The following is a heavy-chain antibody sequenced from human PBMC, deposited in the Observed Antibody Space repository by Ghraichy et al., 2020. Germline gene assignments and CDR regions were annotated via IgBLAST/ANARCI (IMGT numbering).Heavy chain of an antibody. J-gene: IGHJ6*02. Sequence: GESLNISCAASRFTFSSYAMSWVRQGPGKGLEWVSAISSSGGNTYYADSVKGRFAISRDNSKNTLYLQMNSLRAEDTAVYYCAKSRRYGSGNHGMDVWGQGTTVTVSS. CDR1: RFTFSSYA. CDR2: ISSSGGNT. V-gene: IGHV3-23*01. D-gene: IGHD3-10*01. CDR3: AKSRRYGSGNHGMDV.